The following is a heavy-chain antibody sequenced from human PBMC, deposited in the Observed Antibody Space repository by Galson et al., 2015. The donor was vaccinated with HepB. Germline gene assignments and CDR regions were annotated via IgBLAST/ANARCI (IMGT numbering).Heavy chain of an antibody. CDR3: ARDPSIGGTIFDY. D-gene: IGHD2-15*01. CDR1: GFTFSDYY. CDR2: ISSGGSII. V-gene: IGHV3-11*01. Sequence: SLRLSCAASGFTFSDYYMSWIRQAPGKGPEWVSYISSGGSIIYYADSVKGRFTISRDNAKNSLYLQMNSLRAEDTAVYYCARDPSIGGTIFDYWGQGTLVTVSS. J-gene: IGHJ4*02.